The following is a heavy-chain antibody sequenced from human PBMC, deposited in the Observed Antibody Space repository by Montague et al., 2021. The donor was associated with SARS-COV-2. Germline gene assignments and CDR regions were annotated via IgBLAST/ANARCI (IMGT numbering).Heavy chain of an antibody. CDR1: GDSITDSY. V-gene: IGHV4-59*08. D-gene: IGHD4-23*01. CDR3: TRLALGWNTD. J-gene: IGHJ1*01. Sequence: SETPSLTCTVSGDSITDSYWSWIRQPPGKGLEYIGYIYFSGSTNYNPSLKSRLTISVDTSKNQFSLKLSSATAADTAVYFCTRLALGWNTDWGQGTLVTVSS. CDR2: IYFSGST.